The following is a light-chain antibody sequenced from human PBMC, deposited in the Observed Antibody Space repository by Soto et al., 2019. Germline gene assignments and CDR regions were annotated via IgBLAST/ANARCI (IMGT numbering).Light chain of an antibody. CDR1: QTISSW. Sequence: DIQMTQSPSTLSGSVGDRVTITCRASQTISSWLAWYQQKPGKAPNLLIFAASTLQSGVPSRFSGSGSGTDFTLTIRSLQPEDFATYYCQQSYTAPLTFGGGTKVEIK. CDR2: AAS. CDR3: QQSYTAPLT. V-gene: IGKV1-39*01. J-gene: IGKJ4*01.